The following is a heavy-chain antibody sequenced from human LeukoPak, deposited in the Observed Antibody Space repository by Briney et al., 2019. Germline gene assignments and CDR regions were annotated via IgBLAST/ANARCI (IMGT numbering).Heavy chain of an antibody. D-gene: IGHD3-10*01. CDR2: IYYSGST. V-gene: IGHV4-59*08. Sequence: PSETLSLTCTVSGGSISSYYWSWIRQPPGKGLEWIGYIYYSGSTNYNPSLKSRVTISVDTSKNQFSLRLTSVTAADTAVYYCARTAGGAIDAFDIWGQGTMVTVSS. CDR1: GGSISSYY. J-gene: IGHJ3*02. CDR3: ARTAGGAIDAFDI.